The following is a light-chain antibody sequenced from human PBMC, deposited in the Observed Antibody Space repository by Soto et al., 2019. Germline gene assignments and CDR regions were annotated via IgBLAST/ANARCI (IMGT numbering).Light chain of an antibody. CDR3: ASWDDSLTRPV. CDR2: SNI. V-gene: IGLV1-44*01. J-gene: IGLJ3*02. Sequence: QSVLSQAPSASGTPGQTVTISCSGSRSNIGRKIVNWYQQVPGTAPKLLIYSNIQRPLEVPDRFSASKSGTSASLSISGLQRDDEATYYCASWDDSLTRPVFGGGTKLTVL. CDR1: RSNIGRKI.